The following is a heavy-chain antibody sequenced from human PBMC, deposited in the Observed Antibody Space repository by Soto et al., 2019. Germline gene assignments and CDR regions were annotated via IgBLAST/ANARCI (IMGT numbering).Heavy chain of an antibody. Sequence: PGGSLRLSCAASGFTVSSNYMSWVRQAPGKGLEWASVIHSGGSTNYAYSVKGRFTISRDNSKNTVYLQMRYLRAEDTAVYYCARVPGGDFFDYWGQGTLVTVSS. V-gene: IGHV3-53*01. J-gene: IGHJ4*02. D-gene: IGHD1-26*01. CDR3: ARVPGGDFFDY. CDR1: GFTVSSNY. CDR2: IHSGGST.